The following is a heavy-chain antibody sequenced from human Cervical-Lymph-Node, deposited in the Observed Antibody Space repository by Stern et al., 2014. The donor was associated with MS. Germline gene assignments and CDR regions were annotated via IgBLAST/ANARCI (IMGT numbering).Heavy chain of an antibody. J-gene: IGHJ4*02. CDR2: IWHDGSNV. CDR3: AREKGACSGDDCHVNFDC. Sequence: VHLVESGGGVVQPGKSLRLSCAASGFTFSRYGMHWVRQAPGKGLEWVAGIWHDGSNVNYEDSVRGRFTISRDNSKSSLYLQMNSLRAEDTAVYYCAREKGACSGDDCHVNFDCWGQGTLVTVSS. CDR1: GFTFSRYG. V-gene: IGHV3-33*01. D-gene: IGHD2-21*02.